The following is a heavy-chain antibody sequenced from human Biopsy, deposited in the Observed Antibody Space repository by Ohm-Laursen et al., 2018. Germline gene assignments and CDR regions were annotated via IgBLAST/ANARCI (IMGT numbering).Heavy chain of an antibody. CDR1: GFTFSSSA. CDR3: AATSTLYYYYYAMDV. CDR2: IVVGSGHT. Sequence: GASVKVSCNASGFTFSSSAVQWVRQARGQRLVWIGWIVVGSGHTNYAQKFQERVTITRDMSTSTAYMELTSLRSEDTAVYYCAATSTLYYYYYAMDVWDQGTTITVSS. J-gene: IGHJ6*02. V-gene: IGHV1-58*01.